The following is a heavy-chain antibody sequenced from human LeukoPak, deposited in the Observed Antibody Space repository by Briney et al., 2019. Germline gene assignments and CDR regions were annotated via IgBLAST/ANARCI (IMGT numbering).Heavy chain of an antibody. CDR1: GGSFSGYY. Sequence: PSGTLSLTCAVYGGSFSGYYWSWIRQPPGKGLEWIGEINHSGSTNYNPSLKSRVTISVGTSKNQFSLKLSSVTAADTAVYYCARGTSYYYDSSGYYFWGQGTLVTVSS. CDR3: ARGTSYYYDSSGYYF. CDR2: INHSGST. V-gene: IGHV4-34*01. J-gene: IGHJ4*02. D-gene: IGHD3-22*01.